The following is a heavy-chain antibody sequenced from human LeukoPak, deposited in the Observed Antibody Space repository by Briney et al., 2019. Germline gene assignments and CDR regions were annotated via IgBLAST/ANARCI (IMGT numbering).Heavy chain of an antibody. D-gene: IGHD1-26*01. CDR3: AKGATKGNYYYYYMDV. Sequence: GGSLRLSCAASGFTFSSYAMSWVRQAPGKGLEWVSAISGSGGSTYYADSEKGRFTISRDNSKNTLYLQMNSLRAEDTAVYYCAKGATKGNYYYYYMDVWGKGTTVTVSS. V-gene: IGHV3-23*01. J-gene: IGHJ6*03. CDR2: ISGSGGST. CDR1: GFTFSSYA.